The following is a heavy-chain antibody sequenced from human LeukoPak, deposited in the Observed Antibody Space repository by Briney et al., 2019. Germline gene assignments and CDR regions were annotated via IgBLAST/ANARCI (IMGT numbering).Heavy chain of an antibody. Sequence: GGSLRLSCAASRLTVSSKDMSWVRQAPGKGLEWVSVIYSGGSTYYADSVKGRFTISRDNSKNTLYLQMNSLRAEDTAVYYCATLARYAFDIWGQGTMVTVSS. V-gene: IGHV3-53*01. CDR2: IYSGGST. CDR3: ATLARYAFDI. CDR1: RLTVSSKD. D-gene: IGHD5-12*01. J-gene: IGHJ3*02.